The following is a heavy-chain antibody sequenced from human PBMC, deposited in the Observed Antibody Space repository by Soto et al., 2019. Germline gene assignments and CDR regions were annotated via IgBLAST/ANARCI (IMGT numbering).Heavy chain of an antibody. Sequence: SETLSLTCTVSGGSISSGGYYWSWIRQHPGKGLEWIGYIYYSGSTYYNPSLKSRVTISVDTSKNQFSLKLSSVTAADTAVYYCARERRIQPSNWFDPWGQGTLVTVSS. CDR1: GGSISSGGYY. V-gene: IGHV4-31*03. J-gene: IGHJ5*02. CDR2: IYYSGST. D-gene: IGHD1-1*01. CDR3: ARERRIQPSNWFDP.